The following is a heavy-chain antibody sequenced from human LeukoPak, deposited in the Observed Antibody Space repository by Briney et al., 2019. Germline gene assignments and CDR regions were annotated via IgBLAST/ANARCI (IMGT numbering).Heavy chain of an antibody. Sequence: SVKVSFKASGGTFSRYAISWVRQAPGQGLEWMGGIIPMFGIANYAQKFQGRVTITADKSTSTAYMELSSLRSEDTAVYYCATLPGFYYGSGTRRDWFDPWGQGTLVTVSS. CDR2: IIPMFGIA. CDR3: ATLPGFYYGSGTRRDWFDP. CDR1: GGTFSRYA. V-gene: IGHV1-69*10. J-gene: IGHJ5*02. D-gene: IGHD3-10*01.